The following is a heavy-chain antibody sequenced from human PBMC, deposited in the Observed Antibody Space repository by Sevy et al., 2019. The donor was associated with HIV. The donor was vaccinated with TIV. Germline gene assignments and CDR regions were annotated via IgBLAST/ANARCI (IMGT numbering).Heavy chain of an antibody. D-gene: IGHD6-13*01. J-gene: IGHJ6*02. CDR2: ISSGGGTT. V-gene: IGHV3-23*01. CDR1: GFTFSTYA. Sequence: GGSLRLSCPASGFTFSTYATSWVRQAPGKGLEWVSAISSGGGTTYYADSVKGRFTISRDNSKSTLYLQMNSLRADDSAVYYCAKDPIATGRGMDVWGQGATVTVSS. CDR3: AKDPIATGRGMDV.